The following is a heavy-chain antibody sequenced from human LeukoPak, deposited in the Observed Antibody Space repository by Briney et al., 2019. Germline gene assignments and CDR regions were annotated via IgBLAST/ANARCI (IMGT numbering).Heavy chain of an antibody. D-gene: IGHD6-19*01. V-gene: IGHV3-23*01. J-gene: IGHJ4*02. Sequence: PGGSLRLSWAASGFTFSSYAMSWVRQAPGKGLEWVSTISGSGSGGSTYYADSVKGRFTISRDNSKDTLYLQMNSLRAEDTAVYYCAKLLAVTNSYYFNYWGQGTLVTVSS. CDR3: AKLLAVTNSYYFNY. CDR1: GFTFSSYA. CDR2: ISGSGSGGST.